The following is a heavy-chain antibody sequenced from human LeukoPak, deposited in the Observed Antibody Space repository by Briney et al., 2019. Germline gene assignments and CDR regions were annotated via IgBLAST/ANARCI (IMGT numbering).Heavy chain of an antibody. CDR3: TRDWTARSNAFDI. J-gene: IGHJ3*02. CDR1: GFTFSSYA. Sequence: PGGSLRLSCAASGFTFSSYAMSWVRQAPGKGLVWVSGINTDGSSTYYADSVKGRFTISRDNAKNTLFLQMNSLRAEDTAVYYCTRDWTARSNAFDIWGQGTMVTVSS. D-gene: IGHD3/OR15-3a*01. CDR2: INTDGSST. V-gene: IGHV3-74*01.